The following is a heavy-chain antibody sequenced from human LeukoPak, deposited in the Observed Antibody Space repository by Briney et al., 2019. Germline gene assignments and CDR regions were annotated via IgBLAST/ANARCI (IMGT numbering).Heavy chain of an antibody. CDR3: ARGLPALTSYYFDA. V-gene: IGHV3-53*01. Sequence: GGSLRLSCAASGFTVSSKYMSWVRQAPGKGLEWVSVIYSDGRTFYADSVKGRFTISRDNSENMVYLKMISLRAEDTAVYYCARGLPALTSYYFDAWGQGTLVTVSS. CDR1: GFTVSSKY. D-gene: IGHD2-21*01. J-gene: IGHJ4*02. CDR2: IYSDGRT.